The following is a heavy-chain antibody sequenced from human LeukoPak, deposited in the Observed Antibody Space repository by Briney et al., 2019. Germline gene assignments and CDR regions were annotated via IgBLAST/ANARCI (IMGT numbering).Heavy chain of an antibody. D-gene: IGHD3-9*01. CDR1: GFTFSTYE. CDR2: ISSSDNTI. CDR3: ARETYDILTGYRTYYYYYYMDV. V-gene: IGHV3-48*03. Sequence: GGSLRLSCAASGFTFSTYEMNWVRQAPGKGLEWVSYISSSDNTIYYADSVKGRFTISRDNAKNSLYLQMNNLRAEDTAVYYCARETYDILTGYRTYYYYYYMDVWGKGTTVTISS. J-gene: IGHJ6*03.